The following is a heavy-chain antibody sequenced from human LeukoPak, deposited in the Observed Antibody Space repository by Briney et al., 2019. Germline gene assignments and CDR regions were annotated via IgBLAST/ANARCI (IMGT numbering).Heavy chain of an antibody. CDR2: INHSGST. CDR1: GGSFSGYY. D-gene: IGHD4-23*01. CDR3: AGERGNYYYYYYMDV. Sequence: SETLSLPCAVYGGSFSGYYWSWIRQPPGKGLEWIGEINHSGSTNYNPSLKSRVTISVDTSKNQFSLKLSSVTAADTAVYYCAGERGNYYYYYYMDVWGKGTTVTVSS. V-gene: IGHV4-34*01. J-gene: IGHJ6*03.